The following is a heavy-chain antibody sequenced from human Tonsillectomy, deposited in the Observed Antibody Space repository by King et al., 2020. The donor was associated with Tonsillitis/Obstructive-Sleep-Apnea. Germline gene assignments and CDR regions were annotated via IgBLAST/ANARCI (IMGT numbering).Heavy chain of an antibody. CDR2: ISGSGGST. V-gene: IGHV3-23*04. Sequence: QLVQSGGGLVQPGGSLRLSCAASGFTFSSYAMSWVRQAPGRGLEWGSGISGSGGSTYYADSVKGRFTISRDNSKNTLYRQMSSLRAEDTAVYYCAKDPPRGGVTGGRAFDIWGQGTMVTVSS. CDR1: GFTFSSYA. CDR3: AKDPPRGGVTGGRAFDI. D-gene: IGHD7-27*01. J-gene: IGHJ3*02.